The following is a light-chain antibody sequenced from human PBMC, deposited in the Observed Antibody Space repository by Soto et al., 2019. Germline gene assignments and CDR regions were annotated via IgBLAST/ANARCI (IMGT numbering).Light chain of an antibody. CDR2: DAS. V-gene: IGKV1-39*01. CDR3: QESYSVPGT. J-gene: IGKJ1*01. CDR1: QNINNY. Sequence: DIELTQSPPSLAASVGDRVTITCRASQNINNYLIWYQQKPGKAPQLLIYDASILQSGVPSRFSGSASGTDFTLTIGSLQPEDFATYYCQESYSVPGTFGQGTKVEI.